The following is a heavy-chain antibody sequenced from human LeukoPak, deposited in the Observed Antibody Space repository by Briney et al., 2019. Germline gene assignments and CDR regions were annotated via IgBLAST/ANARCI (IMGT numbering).Heavy chain of an antibody. V-gene: IGHV3-30-3*01. Sequence: PGRSLRLSCAASGFTFSSYAMHWVRQAPGKGLEWVAVISYDGSNKYYADSVKGRFTISRDNSKNTLYLQMNSLRAEDTAVYYCARGRGDRYYYGMDVWGQGTTVTVSS. CDR2: ISYDGSNK. CDR3: ARGRGDRYYYGMDV. D-gene: IGHD2-21*02. CDR1: GFTFSSYA. J-gene: IGHJ6*02.